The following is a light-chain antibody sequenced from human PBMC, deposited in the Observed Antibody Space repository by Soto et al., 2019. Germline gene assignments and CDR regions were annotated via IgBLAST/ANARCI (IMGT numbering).Light chain of an antibody. CDR3: AAWDLSLSAVV. J-gene: IGLJ3*02. V-gene: IGLV1-51*02. CDR2: ENY. Sequence: QSVLTQPPSVSVAPGQKVTISCSGTSSNIGSKYVSWYQQVPGTAPQLLIFENYKRPSGIPDRFSGSKSGTSATLTITGLQTGDEADYYCAAWDLSLSAVVFGGGTKLTVL. CDR1: SSNIGSKY.